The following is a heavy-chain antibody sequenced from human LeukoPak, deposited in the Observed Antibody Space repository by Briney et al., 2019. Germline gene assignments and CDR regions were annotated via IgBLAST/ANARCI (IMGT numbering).Heavy chain of an antibody. Sequence: GASVKVSCKASGYTFIGYYMHWGRQAPGQGLEWMGRINPSTGGTNSAQKFQGRVTMTRDTSISTAYMELSRLTSDDTAIYYCARGQPYGDYNYFDPWGQGTLVTVSS. V-gene: IGHV1-2*06. CDR2: INPSTGGT. D-gene: IGHD4-17*01. J-gene: IGHJ5*02. CDR3: ARGQPYGDYNYFDP. CDR1: GYTFIGYY.